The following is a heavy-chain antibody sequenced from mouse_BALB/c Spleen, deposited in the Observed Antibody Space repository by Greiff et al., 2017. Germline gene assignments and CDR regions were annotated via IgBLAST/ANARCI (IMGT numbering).Heavy chain of an antibody. J-gene: IGHJ4*01. CDR2: IWSGGST. CDR1: GFSLTSYG. Sequence: VQLVESGPGLVQPSQSLSITCTVSGFSLTSYGVHWVRQSPGKGLEWLGVIWSGGSTDYNAAFISRLSISKDNSKSQVFFKMNSLQANDTAIYYCARKMNYYGYDYAMDYWGQGTSGTVSS. D-gene: IGHD1-2*01. CDR3: ARKMNYYGYDYAMDY. V-gene: IGHV2-2*02.